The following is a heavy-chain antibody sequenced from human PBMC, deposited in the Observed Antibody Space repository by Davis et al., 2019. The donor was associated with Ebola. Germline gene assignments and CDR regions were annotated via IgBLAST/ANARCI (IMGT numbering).Heavy chain of an antibody. CDR2: VYYTGNT. CDR3: ARDYYDSSGFLWYFDL. D-gene: IGHD3-22*01. V-gene: IGHV4-31*03. J-gene: IGHJ2*01. CDR1: GGSISSDGYY. Sequence: MPSETLSLTCTVSGGSISSDGYYWNWIRQHPGKGLEWIGYVYYTGNTYYSPSLKSRVIISVDTSKNQFSLKLSSVTAADAAVYYCARDYYDSSGFLWYFDLWGRGTLVAVSS.